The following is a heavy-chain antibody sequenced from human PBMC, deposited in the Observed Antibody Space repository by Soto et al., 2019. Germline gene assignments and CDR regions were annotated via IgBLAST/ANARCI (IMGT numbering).Heavy chain of an antibody. D-gene: IGHD3-16*01. V-gene: IGHV3-30*18. CDR2: ISYDGSNK. CDR1: GFTFSSYG. J-gene: IGHJ6*02. CDR3: AKVIVGGYDSDYYYGMDV. Sequence: GGSLRLSCAASGFTFSSYGMHWVRQAPGKGLEWVAVISYDGSNKYYADSVKGRFTISRDNSKNTLYLQTNSLRAEDTAVYYCAKVIVGGYDSDYYYGMDVWGQGTTVTVSS.